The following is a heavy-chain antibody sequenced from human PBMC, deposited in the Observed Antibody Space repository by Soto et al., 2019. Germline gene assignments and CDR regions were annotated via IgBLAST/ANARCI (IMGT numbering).Heavy chain of an antibody. CDR2: ISGSGGST. J-gene: IGHJ4*02. CDR1: GFTFSSYA. Sequence: EVQLLESGGGLVQPGGSLRLSCAASGFTFSSYAMSWVRQAPGKGLEWVSAISGSGGSTYYADSVKGRFTISRDNSKNTLYLQMNSLRAEDTAVYYCVKGPPDYGDSRYYFDYWGQGTLVTVSS. CDR3: VKGPPDYGDSRYYFDY. D-gene: IGHD4-17*01. V-gene: IGHV3-23*01.